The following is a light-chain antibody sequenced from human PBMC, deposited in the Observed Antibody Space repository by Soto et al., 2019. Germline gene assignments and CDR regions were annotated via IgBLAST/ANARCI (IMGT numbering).Light chain of an antibody. J-gene: IGKJ5*01. CDR3: QQRSNWPIT. Sequence: EIVLTQSPGTLSLSPGERATLSCRASQSVSNNYLAWYQQKPGQAPRLLIYDASNRATGTPARISGSGSGTDFTLTISRLEPEDSAVYYCQQRSNWPITFGQGTRLEIK. CDR2: DAS. CDR1: QSVSNNY. V-gene: IGKV3D-20*02.